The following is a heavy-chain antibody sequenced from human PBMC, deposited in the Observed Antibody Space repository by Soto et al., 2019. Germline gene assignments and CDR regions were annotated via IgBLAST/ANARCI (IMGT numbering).Heavy chain of an antibody. V-gene: IGHV4-61*01. Sequence: SETLSLTCTVSGGSVSSGSYYYYWIRQPPGKGLEWIGYIYYSGSTNYNSSLKSRVTISVDTSKNQFSLKLSSVTAADTAVYYCAIGHVITMVRGVITTWGQGTLVTVSS. D-gene: IGHD3-10*01. J-gene: IGHJ5*02. CDR3: AIGHVITMVRGVITT. CDR2: IYYSGST. CDR1: GGSVSSGSYY.